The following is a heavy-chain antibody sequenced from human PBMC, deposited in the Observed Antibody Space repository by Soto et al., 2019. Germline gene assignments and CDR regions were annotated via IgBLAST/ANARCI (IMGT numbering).Heavy chain of an antibody. J-gene: IGHJ1*01. Sequence: QVQLVQSGAEVKKPGSSMKVSCKASGGTFSNYAIAWVRQAPGQGLEWMGGLIPISGTTTYPQKFQGRVTITADESTXXAXMXXRSLRSEDTAVYYCARGPYGYYGKSSNYYAEYFQHWGQGTLVTVSS. V-gene: IGHV1-69*12. CDR3: ARGPYGYYGKSSNYYAEYFQH. D-gene: IGHD4-17*01. CDR2: LIPISGTT. CDR1: GGTFSNYA.